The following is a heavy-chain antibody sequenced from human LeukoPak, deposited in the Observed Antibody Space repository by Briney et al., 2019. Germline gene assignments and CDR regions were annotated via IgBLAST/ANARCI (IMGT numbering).Heavy chain of an antibody. D-gene: IGHD3-3*01. J-gene: IGHJ4*02. CDR3: AGGENDFWSGSLGY. V-gene: IGHV4-59*01. CDR2: IYYSGSSGST. CDR1: GGSISRYY. Sequence: PSETLSLTCTVSGGSISRYYWSWIRQPPGKGLEWIGYIYYSGSSGSTNYNPSLKSRVTISVDTSKNQFSLKLSSVTAADTAVYYCAGGENDFWSGSLGYWGQGTLVTVSS.